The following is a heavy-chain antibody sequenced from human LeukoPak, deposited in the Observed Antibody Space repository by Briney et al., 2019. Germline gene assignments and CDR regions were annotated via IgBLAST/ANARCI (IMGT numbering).Heavy chain of an antibody. CDR3: ARQQLVLDY. D-gene: IGHD6-13*01. J-gene: IGHJ4*02. CDR1: GFTFSNAW. V-gene: IGHV3-15*01. CDR2: IKSKTDGGTT. Sequence: GGSLRLSCAASGFTFSNAWMSWVRQAPGKGLEWVGHIKSKTDGGTTDYAAPVKGRFSISRDDSKNTLCLQMNSLKTEDTAVYYCARQQLVLDYWGQGTLVTVSS.